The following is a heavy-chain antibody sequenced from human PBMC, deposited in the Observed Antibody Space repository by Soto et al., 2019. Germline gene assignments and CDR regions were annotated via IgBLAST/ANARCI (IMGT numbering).Heavy chain of an antibody. J-gene: IGHJ4*02. Sequence: HPGGSLRLSCAASGFTFSSYAMSWVRQAPGKGLEWVSAISGSGGSTYYADSVKGRFTISRDNSKNTLYLQMNSLRAEDTAVYYCAKDVGYYYDSSGYYVFDYWGQGTLVTVSS. CDR1: GFTFSSYA. CDR3: AKDVGYYYDSSGYYVFDY. CDR2: ISGSGGST. V-gene: IGHV3-23*01. D-gene: IGHD3-22*01.